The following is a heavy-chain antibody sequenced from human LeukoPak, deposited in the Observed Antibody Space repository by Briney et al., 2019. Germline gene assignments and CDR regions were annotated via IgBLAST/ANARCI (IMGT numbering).Heavy chain of an antibody. V-gene: IGHV3-30*02. CDR1: GLTFSTYG. CDR3: ARNSGRYFYYYYMDV. Sequence: GGSLRLSCAPSGLTFSTYGMHWVRQAPGKGLEWVAFRRYDGSSEYYADSVKGRFTLSRANSKNTLYLQMNSLRADDTAVYYCARNSGRYFYYYYMDVWGKGTTVTVSS. D-gene: IGHD1-26*01. CDR2: RRYDGSSE. J-gene: IGHJ6*03.